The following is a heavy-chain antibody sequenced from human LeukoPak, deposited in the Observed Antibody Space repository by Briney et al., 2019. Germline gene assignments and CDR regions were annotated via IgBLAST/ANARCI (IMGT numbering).Heavy chain of an antibody. CDR2: IYSGGST. CDR3: ARGSLGYGSGSYRNYYFDY. V-gene: IGHV3-53*01. J-gene: IGHJ4*02. D-gene: IGHD3-10*01. CDR1: GFTVSSNY. Sequence: GGSLRLSCAASGFTVSSNYMSWVRQAPGKGLEWVSVIYSGGSTYYADSVKGRFTIPRDNSKNTLYLQMNSLRAEDTAVYYCARGSLGYGSGSYRNYYFDYWGQGTLVTVSS.